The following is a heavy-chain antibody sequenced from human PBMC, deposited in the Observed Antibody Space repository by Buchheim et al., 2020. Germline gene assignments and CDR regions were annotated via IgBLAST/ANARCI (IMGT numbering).Heavy chain of an antibody. J-gene: IGHJ5*02. CDR1: GGSVSSGSYY. D-gene: IGHD3-10*01. Sequence: QVQLQESGPGLVKPSETLSLTCTVSGGSVSSGSYYWSWIRQPPGKGLEWIGYIYHSGSTSHNPSLKSRVSISVDTSKNQFSLKLSSVTAADTAMYYCASRGITMVRGGFDPWGQGTL. V-gene: IGHV4-61*01. CDR3: ASRGITMVRGGFDP. CDR2: IYHSGST.